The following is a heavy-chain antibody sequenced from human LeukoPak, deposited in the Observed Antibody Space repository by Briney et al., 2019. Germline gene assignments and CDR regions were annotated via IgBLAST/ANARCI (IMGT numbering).Heavy chain of an antibody. V-gene: IGHV4-34*01. CDR2: IYHSGST. CDR3: ARVIVDYGSGNVFDI. Sequence: SETLSLTCAVYGGSFSGYYWSWIRQPPGKGLEWIGEIYHSGSTNYNPSLKSRVTISVDKSKNQFSLKLSSVTAADTAVYYCARVIVDYGSGNVFDIWGQGTMVIVSS. J-gene: IGHJ3*02. D-gene: IGHD3-10*01. CDR1: GGSFSGYY.